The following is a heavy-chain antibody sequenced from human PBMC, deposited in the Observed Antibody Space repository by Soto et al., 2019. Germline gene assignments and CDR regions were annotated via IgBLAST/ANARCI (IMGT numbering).Heavy chain of an antibody. CDR2: IYYSGST. CDR1: GGSISSGGYY. J-gene: IGHJ4*02. V-gene: IGHV4-31*03. Sequence: SSETLSLTCTVSGGSISSGGYYWSWIRQHPGKGLEWIGYIYYSGSTYYNPALKSRVTISVDTSKNQFSLKLSSVTAADTAVYYCARVRKYYYDSSGYFLDYWGQGTLVTVSS. D-gene: IGHD3-22*01. CDR3: ARVRKYYYDSSGYFLDY.